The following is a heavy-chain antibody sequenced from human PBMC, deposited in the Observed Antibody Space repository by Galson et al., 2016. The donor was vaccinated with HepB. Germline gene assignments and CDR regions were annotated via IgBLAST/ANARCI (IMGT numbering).Heavy chain of an antibody. Sequence: SLRLSCAASGFTFSSYSMSWVRQAPGKGLEWVASLSGSTIYIYYADSVKGRFTISGDNANNLLYLQMNSLRAEDTAVYYCTRHALGGNYIPDDYWGQGTLLTVSA. V-gene: IGHV3-21*01. J-gene: IGHJ4*02. CDR3: TRHALGGNYIPDDY. CDR2: LSGSTIYI. CDR1: GFTFSSYS. D-gene: IGHD2-2*02.